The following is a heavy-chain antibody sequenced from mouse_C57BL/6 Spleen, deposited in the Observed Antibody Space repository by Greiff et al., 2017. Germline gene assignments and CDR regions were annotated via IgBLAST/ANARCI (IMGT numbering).Heavy chain of an antibody. D-gene: IGHD2-3*01. J-gene: IGHJ4*01. Sequence: EVQLVESGGGLVQPGGSLKLSCAASGFTFSDYYMSWVRQTPEKRLEWVAFFSNGGGSTSYPDTVKGRFTISSDNAKDTRYRKMRRLKFEDTAMYYCARRIYDGYSYYAMDYWGQGTSVTVSS. V-gene: IGHV5-12*01. CDR3: ARRIYDGYSYYAMDY. CDR2: FSNGGGST. CDR1: GFTFSDYY.